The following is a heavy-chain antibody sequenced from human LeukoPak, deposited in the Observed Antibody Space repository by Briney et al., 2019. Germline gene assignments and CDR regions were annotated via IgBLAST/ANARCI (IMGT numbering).Heavy chain of an antibody. V-gene: IGHV4-59*08. CDR3: ASLYIVGATGTNDAFDI. CDR1: GGSISSYY. J-gene: IGHJ3*02. Sequence: PSETLSLTCTVSGGSISSYYWSWIRQPPGKGLEWIGYIYYSGSTNYNPSLKSRVTISVDTSKNQFSLKLSSVTAADTAVYYCASLYIVGATGTNDAFDIWGQGTMVTVSS. D-gene: IGHD1-26*01. CDR2: IYYSGST.